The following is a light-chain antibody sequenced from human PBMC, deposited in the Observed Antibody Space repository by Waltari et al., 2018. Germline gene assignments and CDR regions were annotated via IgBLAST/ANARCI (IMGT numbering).Light chain of an antibody. CDR1: QSVSFN. J-gene: IGKJ5*01. CDR3: QQYNNWLAD. Sequence: EIVMTQSPATLSVSPGDGATLSCRASQSVSFNSAWYPHEPGQAPRLLIYGASTRATGIPARFSGSGSGTEFTLTISSLQSEDFAVYYCQQYNNWLADFGQGTRLEIK. V-gene: IGKV3-15*01. CDR2: GAS.